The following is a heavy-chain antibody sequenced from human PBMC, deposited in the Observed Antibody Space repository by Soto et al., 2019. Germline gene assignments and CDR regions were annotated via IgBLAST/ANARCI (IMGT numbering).Heavy chain of an antibody. CDR2: ISGGGAGT. CDR1: GFTFGNYA. J-gene: IGHJ4*02. V-gene: IGHV3-23*01. D-gene: IGHD2-15*01. Sequence: PGGSLRLSCAASGFTFGNYAMSWVRQAPGKGLEWVSSISGGGAGTYYADSVKGRFTISRDNSKNTLYLQMNSLRVEDTALYYCAKDVYCSGGSCFSDFDYWGQGTLVTVSS. CDR3: AKDVYCSGGSCFSDFDY.